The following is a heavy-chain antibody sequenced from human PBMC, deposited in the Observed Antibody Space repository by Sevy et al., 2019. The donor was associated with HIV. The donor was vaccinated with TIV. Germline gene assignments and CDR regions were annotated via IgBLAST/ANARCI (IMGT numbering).Heavy chain of an antibody. D-gene: IGHD2-2*01. V-gene: IGHV4-59*01. Sequence: SETLSLTCTVSGDSISNYYWSWIRQPPGKGLEWIGYFYYSKSTNYNPSLKSRVTISVDTSKNQISLKLRSVTAADTAVYYCARTSAYYYYGVDVWGQGTMVTVSS. CDR2: FYYSKST. CDR3: ARTSAYYYYGVDV. CDR1: GDSISNYY. J-gene: IGHJ6*02.